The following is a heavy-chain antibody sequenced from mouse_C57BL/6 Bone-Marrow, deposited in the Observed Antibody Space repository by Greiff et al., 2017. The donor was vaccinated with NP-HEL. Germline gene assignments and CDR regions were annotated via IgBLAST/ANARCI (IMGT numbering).Heavy chain of an antibody. V-gene: IGHV14-4*01. CDR1: GFNIKDDY. Sequence: EVKLMESGAELVRPGASVKLSCTASGFNIKDDYMHWVKQRPEQGLEWIGWIDPENGDTEYASKFQGKATITADTSSNTAYLQLSSLTSEDTAVYYCTTSITTVPNYFDYWGQGTTLTVSS. CDR2: IDPENGDT. CDR3: TTSITTVPNYFDY. J-gene: IGHJ2*01. D-gene: IGHD1-1*01.